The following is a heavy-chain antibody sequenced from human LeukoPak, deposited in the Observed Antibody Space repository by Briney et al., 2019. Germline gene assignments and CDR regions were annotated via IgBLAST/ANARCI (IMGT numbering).Heavy chain of an antibody. J-gene: IGHJ5*02. CDR2: IYPGDSDT. CDR1: GYSFTSYW. Sequence: GESLKIPCKGSGYSFTSYWIGWVRQMPGKGLEWMGIIYPGDSDTRYSPPFQGQVTISADKSISTAYLQWSSLKASDTAMYYCARRTYCSSTSCYGENWFDPWGQGTLVTVSS. V-gene: IGHV5-51*01. CDR3: ARRTYCSSTSCYGENWFDP. D-gene: IGHD2-2*01.